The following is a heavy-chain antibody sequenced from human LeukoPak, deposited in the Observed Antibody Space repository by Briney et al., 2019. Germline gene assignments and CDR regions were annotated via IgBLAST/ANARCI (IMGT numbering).Heavy chain of an antibody. J-gene: IGHJ4*02. V-gene: IGHV3-23*01. CDR3: ARDRNYFEALHRSY. CDR1: GFTFSSYA. Sequence: PGGSLRLSCAASGFTFSSYAMSWVRQAPGKGLEWVSSVTGNGDNTFHADSVKGRFTISRDNSKNMLYLQINSLRAEDTAVYYCARDRNYFEALHRSYWGQGTLVIVSS. D-gene: IGHD3-10*01. CDR2: VTGNGDNT.